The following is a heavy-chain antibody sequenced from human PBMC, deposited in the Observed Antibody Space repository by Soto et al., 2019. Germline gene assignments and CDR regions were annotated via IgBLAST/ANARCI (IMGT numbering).Heavy chain of an antibody. CDR1: GGSISSYY. J-gene: IGHJ3*02. D-gene: IGHD3-22*01. V-gene: IGHV4-59*01. CDR3: ARGITYYYDSSGYRGDAFDI. CDR2: IYYSGST. Sequence: SETLSLTCTVSGGSISSYYWSWIRQPPGKGLEWIGYIYYSGSTNYNPSLKSRVTISVDTSKNQFSLKLSSVTAADTAVYYWARGITYYYDSSGYRGDAFDIWGQGTMVTVSS.